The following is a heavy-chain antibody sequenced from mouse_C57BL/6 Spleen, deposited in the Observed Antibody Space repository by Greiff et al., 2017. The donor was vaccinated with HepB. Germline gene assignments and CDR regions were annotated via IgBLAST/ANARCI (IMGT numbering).Heavy chain of an antibody. Sequence: EVQLQQSGPELVKPGASVKISCKASGYTFTDYYMNWVKQSHGKSLEWIGDINPNNGGTSYNQKFKGKATLTVDKSSSTAYMELRSLTSEDSAVYYCARGDYYGRMDYWGQGTSDTVSS. CDR1: GYTFTDYY. D-gene: IGHD1-1*01. J-gene: IGHJ4*01. CDR2: INPNNGGT. CDR3: ARGDYYGRMDY. V-gene: IGHV1-26*01.